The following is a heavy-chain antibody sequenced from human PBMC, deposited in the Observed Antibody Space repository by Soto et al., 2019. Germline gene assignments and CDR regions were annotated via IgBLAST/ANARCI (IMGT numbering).Heavy chain of an antibody. CDR3: ARQYGSGSYLYYYYGMDV. D-gene: IGHD3-10*01. CDR1: GDSVSSNSAA. Sequence: SQTLSLTCAISGDSVSSNSAAWNWIRQSPSRGLEWLGRTYYRSKWYNDYAVSVKSRITINPDTSKNQFSLQLNPVTPEDTAVYYCARQYGSGSYLYYYYGMDVRGQGTTVTVSS. J-gene: IGHJ6*02. V-gene: IGHV6-1*01. CDR2: TYYRSKWYN.